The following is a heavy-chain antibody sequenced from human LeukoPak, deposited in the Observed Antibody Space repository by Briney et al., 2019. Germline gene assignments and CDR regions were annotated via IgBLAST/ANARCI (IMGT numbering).Heavy chain of an antibody. V-gene: IGHV3-11*01. CDR1: GFTFSDYY. J-gene: IGHJ4*02. CDR2: ISSSGDIR. CDR3: AVVVPAASLLY. D-gene: IGHD2-2*01. Sequence: PGGSLRLSCAASGFTFSDYYMGWIRQAPGKGLEWVSYISSSGDIRYYADSVKGRFTISRDNSKNALYLQMNSLRAEDTAVYYCAVVVPAASLLYWGQGTLVTVSS.